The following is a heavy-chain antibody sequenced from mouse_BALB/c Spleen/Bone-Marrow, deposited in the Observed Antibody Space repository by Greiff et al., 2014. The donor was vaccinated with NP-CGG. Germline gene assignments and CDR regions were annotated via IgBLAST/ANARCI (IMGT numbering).Heavy chain of an antibody. CDR1: GFTFSDYY. J-gene: IGHJ4*01. D-gene: IGHD2-10*02. CDR2: ISDGGNYS. CDR3: ARSRMRYGAMDY. V-gene: IGHV5-4*02. Sequence: EVQVVESGGGLVKPGGSLKLSCAASGFTFSDYYIYWLRQTPEERLEWVATISDGGNYSYYPDSVKGRFTTSRDNAKNNLYLQMSSLKSEDTAMYYCARSRMRYGAMDYWGQGTSVTVFS.